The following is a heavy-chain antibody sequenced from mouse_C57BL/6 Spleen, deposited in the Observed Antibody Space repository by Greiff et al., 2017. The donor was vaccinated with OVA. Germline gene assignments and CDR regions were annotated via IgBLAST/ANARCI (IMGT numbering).Heavy chain of an antibody. D-gene: IGHD2-4*01. Sequence: QVQLQQSGAELVRPGASVKLSCKASGYTFTDYYINWVKQRPGQGLEWIAKIYPGSGNTYYNEKFKGKATLTAEKSSSTAYMQLSSLTSEDSAVYFGARGKDYDGGYYFDYWGQGTTLTVSS. J-gene: IGHJ2*01. CDR3: ARGKDYDGGYYFDY. V-gene: IGHV1-76*01. CDR2: IYPGSGNT. CDR1: GYTFTDYY.